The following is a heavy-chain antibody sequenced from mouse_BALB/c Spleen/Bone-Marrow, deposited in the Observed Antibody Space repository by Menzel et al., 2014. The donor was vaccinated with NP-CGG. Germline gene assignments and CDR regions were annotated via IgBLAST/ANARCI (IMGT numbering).Heavy chain of an antibody. V-gene: IGHV6-6*02. CDR2: IRLKSNNYAT. J-gene: IGHJ4*01. D-gene: IGHD1-2*01. CDR1: GFTFSNYW. CDR3: SRENSLLRLRAMDY. Sequence: DVHLVESGGGLVQPGGSMKLSCVASGFTFSNYWMNWVRQSPEKGLELVAEIRLKSNNYATLYAESVKGRFTLSRDDSKSSVYLQMNNLRAEDTGIYYCSRENSLLRLRAMDYWGQGTSVTVSS.